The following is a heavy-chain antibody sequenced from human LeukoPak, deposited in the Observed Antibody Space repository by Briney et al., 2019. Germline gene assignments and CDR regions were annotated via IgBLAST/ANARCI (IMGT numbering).Heavy chain of an antibody. D-gene: IGHD2-21*02. V-gene: IGHV3-23*01. CDR2: ISGSGGST. CDR3: AKDLHNASYCGRDCSPYYFDY. CDR1: GFTFSRYA. J-gene: IGHJ4*02. Sequence: PGGSLRLSCAASGFTFSRYAMSWVRQAPGKGLEWVSAISGSGGSTYYADSVKGRFTISRDNSKNTLYLQMNSLRAEDTAVYYCAKDLHNASYCGRDCSPYYFDYWGQGTLVTVSS.